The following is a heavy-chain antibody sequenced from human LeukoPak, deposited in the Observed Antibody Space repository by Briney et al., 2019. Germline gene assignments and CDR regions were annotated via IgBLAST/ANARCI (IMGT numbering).Heavy chain of an antibody. CDR1: GDSISSYNYF. Sequence: SETLSLTCTVSGDSISSYNYFWGWIRQPPGKGLEWVGSIYYRGNTYYNPSLKSRVTLSANTSKNQFSLKVTSVTAADTAVYYCARASSGYYWDFDYWGQGALVTVSS. J-gene: IGHJ4*02. D-gene: IGHD3-22*01. CDR3: ARASSGYYWDFDY. V-gene: IGHV4-39*01. CDR2: IYYRGNT.